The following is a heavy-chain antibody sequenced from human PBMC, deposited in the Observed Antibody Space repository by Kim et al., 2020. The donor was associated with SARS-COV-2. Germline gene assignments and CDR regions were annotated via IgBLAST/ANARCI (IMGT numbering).Heavy chain of an antibody. CDR2: LYYSGTVTT. CDR1: GYSISSSY. J-gene: IGHJ3*01. CDR3: ARNQPGPPTIDAYDV. V-gene: IGHV4-59*08. Sequence: SETLSLTCSVSGYSISSSYWTWIRQSPGKGLEWIGHLYYSGTVTTKQSPYLKSRVSFSVDPSRNQFSLKLTSVTAADTAVYFCARNQPGPPTIDAYDVWG.